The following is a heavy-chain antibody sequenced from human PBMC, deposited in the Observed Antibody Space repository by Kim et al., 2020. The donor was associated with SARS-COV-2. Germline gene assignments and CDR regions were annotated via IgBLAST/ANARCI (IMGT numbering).Heavy chain of an antibody. CDR1: GYTLSDFA. V-gene: IGHV1-3*04. CDR2: INTGNGDT. J-gene: IGHJ4*02. CDR3: ARGSMATYDY. Sequence: ASVKVSCKASGYTLSDFAIHWVRQAPGQGLEWMAWINTGNGDTKSSQKFQGRVTITRDTVTSTVYMELSSLTSEDTAVYYCARGSMATYDYWGQGTLV. D-gene: IGHD2-8*01.